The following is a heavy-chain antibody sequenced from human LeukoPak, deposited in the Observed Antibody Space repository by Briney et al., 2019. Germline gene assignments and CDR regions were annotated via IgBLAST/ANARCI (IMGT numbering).Heavy chain of an antibody. CDR1: GDSVSSNSAV. Sequence: SQTLSLTCAISGDSVSSNSAVWNWIRQSPSRDLEWLGRTYYRSKWFNDYAISAKSRITINPDTSKNQFSLQLNSVTPEDTAVYYCARGSSDFDYWGQGTLVTVSS. CDR3: ARGSSDFDY. D-gene: IGHD6-19*01. V-gene: IGHV6-1*01. CDR2: TYYRSKWFN. J-gene: IGHJ4*02.